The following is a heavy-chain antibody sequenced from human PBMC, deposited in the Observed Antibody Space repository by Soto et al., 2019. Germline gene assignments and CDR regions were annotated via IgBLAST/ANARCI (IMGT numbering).Heavy chain of an antibody. CDR3: AIEKVGATSVHVFDI. J-gene: IGHJ3*02. CDR2: IYHSGST. V-gene: IGHV4-4*02. D-gene: IGHD1-26*01. CDR1: GGSISISNW. Sequence: SETLSLTCAVSGGSISISNWWSWVRQPPGKGLEWIGEIYHSGSTNYNPSLKSRVTISVDNAKNSLYLQMNSLRAEDTAVYYCAIEKVGATSVHVFDIWGQGTMVTVSS.